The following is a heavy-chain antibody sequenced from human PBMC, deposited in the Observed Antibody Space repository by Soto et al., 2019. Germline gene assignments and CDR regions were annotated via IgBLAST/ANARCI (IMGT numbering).Heavy chain of an antibody. CDR3: ARDGWEGLLNDYYYYYGMDV. CDR2: INPNSGGT. D-gene: IGHD3-3*01. J-gene: IGHJ6*02. CDR1: GYTFTGYY. V-gene: IGHV1-2*02. Sequence: QVQLVQSGAEVKKPGASVKVSCKASGYTFTGYYMHWVRQAPGQGLEWMGWINPNSGGTNYAQKFQGRGTMTRDTSISTAYMELSRLRSDDTAVYYCARDGWEGLLNDYYYYYGMDVWGQGTTVTVSS.